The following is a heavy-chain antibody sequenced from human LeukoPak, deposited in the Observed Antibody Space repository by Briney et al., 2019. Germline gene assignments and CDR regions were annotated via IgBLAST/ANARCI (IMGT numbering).Heavy chain of an antibody. CDR3: ATKNFGDLYRHDDPFNM. CDR1: GYTFTSYG. J-gene: IGHJ3*02. D-gene: IGHD3-10*01. Sequence: ASVKVSCKASGYTFTSYGISWVRQAPGQGLEWMGWISAYNGNTNYAQKLQGRVTMTTDTSTSTAYMEVSSLKSEDTAVYYCATKNFGDLYRHDDPFNMWGQGTTVTVSS. V-gene: IGHV1-18*01. CDR2: ISAYNGNT.